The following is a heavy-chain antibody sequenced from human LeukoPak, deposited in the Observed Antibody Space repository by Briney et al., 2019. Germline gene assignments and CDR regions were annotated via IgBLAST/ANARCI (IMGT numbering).Heavy chain of an antibody. CDR3: ARRKTLFWYFDY. J-gene: IGHJ4*02. CDR2: IYSSGST. D-gene: IGHD3-3*01. CDR1: GYSISSGYS. V-gene: IGHV4-38-2*01. Sequence: ASETLSLTCAVSGYSISSGYSWDWIRQSPGKGLEWIGNIYSSGSTYYNPSLKSRVTISVDTSKNQFSLSLNSVTAAATAVYYCARRKTLFWYFDYWGQGTLVTVSS.